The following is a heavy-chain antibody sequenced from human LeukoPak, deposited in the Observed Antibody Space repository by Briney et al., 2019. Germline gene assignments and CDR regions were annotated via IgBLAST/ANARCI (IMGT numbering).Heavy chain of an antibody. CDR2: FDPEDGET. CDR1: GYTLTELS. D-gene: IGHD3-10*01. V-gene: IGHV1-24*01. CDR3: ATGSLLWYGMDV. J-gene: IGHJ6*02. Sequence: ASVKVSCKVSGYTLTELSMHWVRQAPGKGLEWMGGFDPEDGETIHAQKFQGRVTMTEDTSTDTAYMELSSLRSEDTAVYYCATGSLLWYGMDVWGQGTTVTVSS.